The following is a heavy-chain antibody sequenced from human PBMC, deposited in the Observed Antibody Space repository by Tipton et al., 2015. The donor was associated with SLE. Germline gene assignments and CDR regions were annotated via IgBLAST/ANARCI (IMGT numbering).Heavy chain of an antibody. CDR2: MHHNGST. CDR1: LYSIGSGFY. J-gene: IGHJ3*01. D-gene: IGHD3-10*01. V-gene: IGHV4-38-2*02. Sequence: TLSLTCTVSLYSIGSGFYWDWVRQAPGKGLEWVATMHHNGSTYYNPSLKSRVTISVDTSKNQFSLKLSSVTAADTAVYYCARHLGVIVAFEVWGQGTVLTVSS. CDR3: ARHLGVIVAFEV.